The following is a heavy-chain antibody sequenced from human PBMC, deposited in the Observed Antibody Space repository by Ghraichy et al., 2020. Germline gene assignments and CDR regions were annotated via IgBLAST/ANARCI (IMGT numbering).Heavy chain of an antibody. J-gene: IGHJ3*02. CDR2: IKQDGSEK. V-gene: IGHV3-7*01. Sequence: GGSLRLYCAASGFTFSSYWMSWVRQAPGKGLEWVANIKQDGSEKYYVDSVKGRFTISRDNAKNSLYLQMNSLRAEDTAVYYCARHWNYDAFDIWGQGTMVTVSS. CDR3: ARHWNYDAFDI. D-gene: IGHD1-7*01. CDR1: GFTFSSYW.